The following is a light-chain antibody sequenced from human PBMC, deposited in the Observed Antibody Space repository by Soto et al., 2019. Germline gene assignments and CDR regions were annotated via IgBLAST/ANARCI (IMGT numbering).Light chain of an antibody. V-gene: IGLV1-40*01. CDR1: SSNIGSTYD. J-gene: IGLJ1*01. CDR2: GNT. Sequence: QSVLTQPPSVSGAPRQRVTISCTGSSSNIGSTYDVQWYQQLPGTAPKLLIHGNTDRPSGVPDRFSGSKSGTSASLAITGLQADDGADYYCQSYDDSLSVHYVFGTGTKVTVL. CDR3: QSYDDSLSVHYV.